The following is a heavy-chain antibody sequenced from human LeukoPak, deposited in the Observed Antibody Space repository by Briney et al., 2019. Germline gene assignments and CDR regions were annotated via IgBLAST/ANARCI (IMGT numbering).Heavy chain of an antibody. CDR3: ARDRGPTIAVPYYFDF. D-gene: IGHD6-19*01. CDR1: GFSFSSFA. CDR2: ISSDGGNI. V-gene: IGHV3-30*04. J-gene: IGHJ4*02. Sequence: GGSLRLSCAASGFSFSSFAFHWVRQAPGKGLEGVAVISSDGGNIYYADSVTGRTLISRDNSKNTLYLLFYSLKPEDTAVYYCARDRGPTIAVPYYFDFWGQGTVVTVSS.